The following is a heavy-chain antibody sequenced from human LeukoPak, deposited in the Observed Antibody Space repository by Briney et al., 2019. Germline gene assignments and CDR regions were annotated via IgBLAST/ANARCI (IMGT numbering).Heavy chain of an antibody. CDR2: ISYDGRNK. CDR3: ARGLPGGFMGFSSSWYPLDY. Sequence: GGSLRLSCGASGFTFSRFGIHWVRQAPGKGLEWVSVISYDGRNKHYADSVKGRFTISRDNSKNTLLLQMNSLRAEDTAVYYCARGLPGGFMGFSSSWYPLDYWGQGALVTVSS. V-gene: IGHV3-30*04. J-gene: IGHJ4*02. D-gene: IGHD6-13*01. CDR1: GFTFSRFG.